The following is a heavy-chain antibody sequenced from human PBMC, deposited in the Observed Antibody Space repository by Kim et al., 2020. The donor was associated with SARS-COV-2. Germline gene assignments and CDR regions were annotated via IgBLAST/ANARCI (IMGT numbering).Heavy chain of an antibody. J-gene: IGHJ4*02. CDR3: ARSPIAALYYFDS. Sequence: SYADPVKGRLTISRDNAKNTLYLQLNSLRAEDTAVYYCARSPIAALYYFDSWGQGTPVTVSS. D-gene: IGHD6-13*01. V-gene: IGHV3-74*01.